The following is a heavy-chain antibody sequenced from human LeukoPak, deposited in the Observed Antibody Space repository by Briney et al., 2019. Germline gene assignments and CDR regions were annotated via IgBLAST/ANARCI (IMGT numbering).Heavy chain of an antibody. D-gene: IGHD1-14*01. Sequence: GGFLRLSCAASGFTFDGYTMHWVRQAPGKGLEWVSLISWDGDNTYYADSVKGRFTISRDNSKNSLYLQMNSLRTEDTALYYCAKGTGRSTLNWFDPWGQGTLVTVSS. V-gene: IGHV3-43*01. CDR3: AKGTGRSTLNWFDP. CDR1: GFTFDGYT. CDR2: ISWDGDNT. J-gene: IGHJ5*02.